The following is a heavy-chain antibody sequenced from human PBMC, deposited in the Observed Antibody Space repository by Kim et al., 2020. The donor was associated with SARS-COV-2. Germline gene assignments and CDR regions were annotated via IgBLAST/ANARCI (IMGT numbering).Heavy chain of an antibody. J-gene: IGHJ5*02. V-gene: IGHV3-30-3*01. CDR2: ISYDGSNK. CDR3: AREMGVTSNQGWFDP. Sequence: GGSLRLSCAASGFTFSSYAMHWVRQAPGKGLEWVAVISYDGSNKYYADSVKGRFTISRDNSKNTLYLQMNSLRAEDTAVYYCAREMGVTSNQGWFDPWG. CDR1: GFTFSSYA. D-gene: IGHD2-21*02.